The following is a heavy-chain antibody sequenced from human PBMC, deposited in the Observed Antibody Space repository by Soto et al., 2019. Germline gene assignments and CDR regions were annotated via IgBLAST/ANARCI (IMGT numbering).Heavy chain of an antibody. Sequence: EVQLVESGGGLVQPGGSLRLSCAASGITVDSSYMSWVRQAPGKGLEWVSVIYSDGSTYYADSVKGRFTISRHNSKNTLYLQMNSLRAEDTAVYYCARDWQRNHFGYWGQGTLVIVSS. V-gene: IGHV3-53*04. CDR2: IYSDGST. J-gene: IGHJ4*02. D-gene: IGHD6-25*01. CDR1: GITVDSSY. CDR3: ARDWQRNHFGY.